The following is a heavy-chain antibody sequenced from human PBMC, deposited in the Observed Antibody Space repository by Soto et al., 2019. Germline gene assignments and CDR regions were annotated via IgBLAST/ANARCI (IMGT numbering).Heavy chain of an antibody. D-gene: IGHD4-17*01. V-gene: IGHV1-46*01. CDR2: INPNDGTT. CDR1: GYSFTSYF. J-gene: IGHJ3*02. Sequence: ASVKVSCKASGYSFTSYFMNWVRQAPGQGLEWMVIINPNDGTTTYAPKFQGRVTMTRDTSTNTVYMELTSLRSEDTAVYFCAKKNYGVGRVFDIGGQGKMVTVSS. CDR3: AKKNYGVGRVFDI.